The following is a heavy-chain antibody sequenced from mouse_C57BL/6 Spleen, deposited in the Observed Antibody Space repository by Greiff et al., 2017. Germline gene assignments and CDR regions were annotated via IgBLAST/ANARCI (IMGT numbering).Heavy chain of an antibody. CDR2: IDPGNGGT. D-gene: IGHD2-2*01. CDR3: SSSTDYGNDVGNYLDY. J-gene: IGHJ2*01. Sequence: VQLQQSGAELVRPGASVKLSCTASGYDFNNYLIDWVKQRPGQGLEWIGVIDPGNGGTNYNAKFKGKATLTADKSSNTAYMQLSSLTSADTAVYFCSSSTDYGNDVGNYLDYWGQGTTLTVSS. CDR1: GYDFNNYL. V-gene: IGHV1-54*02.